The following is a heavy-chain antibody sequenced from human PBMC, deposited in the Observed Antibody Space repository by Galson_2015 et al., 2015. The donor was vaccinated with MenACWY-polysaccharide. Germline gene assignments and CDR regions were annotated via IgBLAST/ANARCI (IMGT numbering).Heavy chain of an antibody. J-gene: IGHJ4*02. CDR1: GFTFSTYY. CDR3: AKDNTIAAADDY. CDR2: INGGSSTI. Sequence: SLRLSCAASGFTFSTYYMSWVRQAPGKGLEWVSNINGGSSTIYYADSVKGRFTISRDNAKNSVYLQNNSLRDDDKAVYYSAKDNTIAAADDYWVQGTLVAVSS. D-gene: IGHD6-13*01. V-gene: IGHV3-48*02.